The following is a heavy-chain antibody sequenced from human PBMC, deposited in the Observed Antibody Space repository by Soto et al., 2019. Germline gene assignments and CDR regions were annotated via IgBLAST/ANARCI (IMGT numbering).Heavy chain of an antibody. V-gene: IGHV3-48*03. Sequence: EVQLVESGGGLVQPGGSLRLSCAASGFTFSSYEMNWVRQAPGKGLEWVSYISSSGSTIDDADSVKGRFTISRDNAKNSLYLQMKSLRAEATAVYSCPKGHKSGYFFFGTDVWGQGTPVTVSS. J-gene: IGHJ6*01. CDR1: GFTFSSYE. D-gene: IGHD6-25*01. CDR2: ISSSGSTI. CDR3: PKGHKSGYFFFGTDV.